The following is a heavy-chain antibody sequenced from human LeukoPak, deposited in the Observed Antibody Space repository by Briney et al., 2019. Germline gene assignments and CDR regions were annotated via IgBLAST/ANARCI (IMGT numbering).Heavy chain of an antibody. Sequence: GISVKVSCKASRFTFTSSAVQWVRQARGHRLEWIGWIVVVSGNTNYEQKFQERVTITRDMSTSTAYMELSSLRSEDAAVYYCAAAVVPAAVYYYYGMDVWGKGTTVTVSS. CDR1: RFTFTSSA. J-gene: IGHJ6*04. V-gene: IGHV1-58*01. CDR3: AAAVVPAAVYYYYGMDV. CDR2: IVVVSGNT. D-gene: IGHD2-2*01.